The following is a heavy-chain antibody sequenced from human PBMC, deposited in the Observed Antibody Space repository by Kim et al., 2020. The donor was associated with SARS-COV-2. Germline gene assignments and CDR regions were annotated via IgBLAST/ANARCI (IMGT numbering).Heavy chain of an antibody. CDR3: ASSPYYDFWSGYSSY. D-gene: IGHD3-3*01. Sequence: DSVKGRFTISRANAKNSLFLQMNSLRAEDTAVYYCASSPYYDFWSGYSSYWGQGTLVTVSS. J-gene: IGHJ4*02. V-gene: IGHV3-7*01.